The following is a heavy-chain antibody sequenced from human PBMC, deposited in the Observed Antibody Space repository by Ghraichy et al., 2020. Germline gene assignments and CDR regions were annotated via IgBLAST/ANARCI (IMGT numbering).Heavy chain of an antibody. V-gene: IGHV3-30*18. Sequence: GGSLRLSCAASGFTFSSYGMHWVRQAPGKGLEWVAVISYDGSNKYYADSVKGRFTISRDNSKNMLYLQMNSLRAEDTAVYYCAKGLSIAVAGMDLKMVGYYYYYGMDVWGQGTTVTVSS. CDR3: AKGLSIAVAGMDLKMVGYYYYYGMDV. J-gene: IGHJ6*02. CDR1: GFTFSSYG. D-gene: IGHD6-19*01. CDR2: ISYDGSNK.